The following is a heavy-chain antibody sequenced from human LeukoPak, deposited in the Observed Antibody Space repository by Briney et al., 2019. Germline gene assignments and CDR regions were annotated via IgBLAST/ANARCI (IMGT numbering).Heavy chain of an antibody. CDR1: GFTLRSHS. V-gene: IGHV3-21*06. CDR2: IDTSSSYM. D-gene: IGHD3-16*01. CDR3: ARPWGSGFFDY. J-gene: IGHJ4*02. Sequence: PGGSLRLSCAASGFTLRSHSMHWVRQAPGKGLEWVAFIDTSSSYMAYADSVKGRFTISRDNGNNSLFLQMKSLRAEDTAVYYCARPWGSGFFDYWGQGTLVTFSS.